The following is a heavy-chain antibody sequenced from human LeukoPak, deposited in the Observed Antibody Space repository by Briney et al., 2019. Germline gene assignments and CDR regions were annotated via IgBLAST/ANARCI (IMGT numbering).Heavy chain of an antibody. CDR3: AKGAEIDH. CDR1: GFNFNNFA. V-gene: IGHV3-23*01. CDR2: MTGPADTT. Sequence: SGGSLRLSCAVSGFNFNNFAMSWVRQAPGKGLEWLSAMTGPADTTYYAESVKGRFTISRDYSKSMVFLQMNSLRVEDTAIYYCAKGAEIDHWGQGTLVTVSS. J-gene: IGHJ4*02.